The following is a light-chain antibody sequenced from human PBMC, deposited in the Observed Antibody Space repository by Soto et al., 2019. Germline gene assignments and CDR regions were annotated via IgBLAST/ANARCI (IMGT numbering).Light chain of an antibody. Sequence: QSALTQPPSASGSPGQSVTISCTGTGSDVGGYPYVSWYQQHPGEAPKLIIYEVSKRPSGVPDRFSASKSGNTASLTVSGLQAEDEADYYCISYAGSDNFVFGTGTKVTVL. V-gene: IGLV2-8*01. CDR3: ISYAGSDNFV. CDR2: EVS. CDR1: GSDVGGYPY. J-gene: IGLJ1*01.